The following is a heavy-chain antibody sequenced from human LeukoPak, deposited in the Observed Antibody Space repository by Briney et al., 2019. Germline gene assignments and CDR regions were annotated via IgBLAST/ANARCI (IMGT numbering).Heavy chain of an antibody. Sequence: PGGSLRLSCAASGFTFSSYSMSWVRQAPGKGLEWVSYISSSSSTIYYADSVKGRFTISRDNAKNSLYLQMNSLRAEDTAVYYCARFHGSGSYHFDYWGQGTLVTVSS. CDR1: GFTFSSYS. V-gene: IGHV3-48*01. CDR3: ARFHGSGSYHFDY. J-gene: IGHJ4*02. CDR2: ISSSSSTI. D-gene: IGHD3-10*01.